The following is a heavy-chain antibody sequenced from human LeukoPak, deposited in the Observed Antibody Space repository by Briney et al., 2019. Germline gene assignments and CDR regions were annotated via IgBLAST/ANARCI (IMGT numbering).Heavy chain of an antibody. V-gene: IGHV5-51*01. D-gene: IGHD5-24*01. Sequence: GESLKISCKGSGYSFTSYWIGWVRQMPGKGLEWMGIIYPGDSDTRYSPSFQGQVTISADKSISTAYLQWSSLKASDTAMYYCARYSVEMATIAGAFDIWGQGTMVTVSS. CDR2: IYPGDSDT. CDR1: GYSFTSYW. J-gene: IGHJ3*02. CDR3: ARYSVEMATIAGAFDI.